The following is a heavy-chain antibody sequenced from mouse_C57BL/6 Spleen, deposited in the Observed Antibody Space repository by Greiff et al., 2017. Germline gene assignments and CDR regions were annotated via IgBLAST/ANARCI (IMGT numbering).Heavy chain of an antibody. Sequence: EVQLQQSGAELVRPGASVKLSCTASGFTIKGYYMNWVKQRPEQGLEWIGWIDPEDGDTEYASKFPGQATITADTSSHTAYLQLRSLTAKDTAVYYCTAAVVANDYWGQGTTLTVSS. CDR1: GFTIKGYY. CDR3: TAAVVANDY. D-gene: IGHD1-1*01. CDR2: IDPEDGDT. V-gene: IGHV14-4*01. J-gene: IGHJ2*01.